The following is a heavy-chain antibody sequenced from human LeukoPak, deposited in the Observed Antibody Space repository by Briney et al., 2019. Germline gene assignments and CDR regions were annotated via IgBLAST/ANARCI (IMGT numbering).Heavy chain of an antibody. D-gene: IGHD3/OR15-3a*01. CDR3: ARDAGERWTVDFDY. Sequence: GGSLRLSCAASGFTFSSYGMHWVRQAPGKGLEGVAFIWYDGINKYYADPVKGRFTISRDDSKNTLYLEMNSLRADDTAVYYCARDAGERWTVDFDYWGQGTLVTVSS. J-gene: IGHJ4*02. V-gene: IGHV3-33*01. CDR1: GFTFSSYG. CDR2: IWYDGINK.